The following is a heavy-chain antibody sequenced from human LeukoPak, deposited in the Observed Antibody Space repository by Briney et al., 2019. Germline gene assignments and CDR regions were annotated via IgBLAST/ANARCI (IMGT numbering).Heavy chain of an antibody. CDR2: IYPGDSDN. D-gene: IGHD2-2*01. V-gene: IGHV5-51*01. CDR1: GSIFTTYW. J-gene: IGHJ4*02. Sequence: GESLKISCRGSGSIFTTYWIGWVRQLPGKGLEWMGIIYPGDSDNRYTPSFQGQVTMSADKSINTAYLQWSSLRASDTAMYYCARRQGCSSSSCPPDYWGQGTLITVSP. CDR3: ARRQGCSSSSCPPDY.